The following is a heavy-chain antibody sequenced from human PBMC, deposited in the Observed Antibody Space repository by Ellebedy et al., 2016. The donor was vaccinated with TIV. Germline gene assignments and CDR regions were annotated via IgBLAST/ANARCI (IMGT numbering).Heavy chain of an antibody. CDR1: GGSISSSSYY. Sequence: SETLSLTCTVSGGSISSSSYYWGCIRQPPGKGLEWIGSIYYSGSTYYNPSLKSRVTISVDTSKNQFSLRLSPVTAADTAVYYCARWFGELLYVRWFDPWGQGTLVTVSS. D-gene: IGHD3-10*01. V-gene: IGHV4-39*01. J-gene: IGHJ5*02. CDR3: ARWFGELLYVRWFDP. CDR2: IYYSGST.